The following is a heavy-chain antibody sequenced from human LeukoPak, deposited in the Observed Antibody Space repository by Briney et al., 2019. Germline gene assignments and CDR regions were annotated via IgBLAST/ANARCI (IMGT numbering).Heavy chain of an antibody. V-gene: IGHV1-2*02. Sequence: ASVKVSCKPSGYTFTGYYIHWVRQAPGHGPEWMGWINPNSGGTNYAQNFRDRVTMTRDTSITTAYMELSSLTSDDTAVYYCARGITAVTREGYFDYWGQGTLVTVSS. CDR1: GYTFTGYY. D-gene: IGHD2-2*01. CDR3: ARGITAVTREGYFDY. CDR2: INPNSGGT. J-gene: IGHJ4*02.